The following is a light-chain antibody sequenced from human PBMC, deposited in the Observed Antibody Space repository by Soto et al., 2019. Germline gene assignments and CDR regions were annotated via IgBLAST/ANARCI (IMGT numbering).Light chain of an antibody. Sequence: QSALTQPASVSGSPGQSITISCTGTSSDVGGYNYVSWYQQHPGKAPKLMIYDVSNRPSGVSNRFSGSKSGNTASLTISGLQAEDEADYYCSSYTSSSVWRFGGGTQLTVL. V-gene: IGLV2-14*01. CDR2: DVS. CDR3: SSYTSSSVWR. J-gene: IGLJ2*01. CDR1: SSDVGGYNY.